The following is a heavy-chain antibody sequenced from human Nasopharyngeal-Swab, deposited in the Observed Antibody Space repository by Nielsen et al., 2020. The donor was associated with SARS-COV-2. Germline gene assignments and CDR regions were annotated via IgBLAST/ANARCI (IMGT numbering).Heavy chain of an antibody. D-gene: IGHD3-22*01. V-gene: IGHV1-3*04. J-gene: IGHJ4*02. Sequence: ASVKVSCKAFGYTFTSYAMHWVRQAPGQRLEWVGWINTGNGDTRYSQKFQGRVTVTRDTSATTAYMELSSLRSEDTAVYHCARAYYDSSGFYYHFDYWGQGTLVTVSS. CDR3: ARAYYDSSGFYYHFDY. CDR2: INTGNGDT. CDR1: GYTFTSYA.